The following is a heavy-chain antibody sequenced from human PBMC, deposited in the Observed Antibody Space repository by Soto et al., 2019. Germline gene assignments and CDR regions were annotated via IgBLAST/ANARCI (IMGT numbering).Heavy chain of an antibody. D-gene: IGHD4-17*01. CDR2: ISSSSSYI. V-gene: IGHV3-21*01. CDR1: GFTFSSYS. J-gene: IGHJ4*02. Sequence: GGSLRLSCAASGFTFSSYSMNWVRQAPGKGLEWVSSISSSSSYIYYAGSVKGRLTISRDNAKNSLYLQMNSLRAEDTAVYYCVGTTVTTTYRYWGQGTLVTVS. CDR3: VGTTVTTTYRY.